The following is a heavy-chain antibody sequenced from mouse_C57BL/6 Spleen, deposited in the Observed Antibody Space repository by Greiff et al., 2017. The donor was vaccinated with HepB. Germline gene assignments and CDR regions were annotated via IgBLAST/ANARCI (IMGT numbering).Heavy chain of an antibody. D-gene: IGHD2-3*01. V-gene: IGHV1-59*01. Sequence: QVQLQQPGAELVRPGPSVKLSCKASGYTFTSYWMHWVKQRPGQGLEWIGVIDPSDSYTNYNQKFKGKATLTVDTSSSTAYMQLSSLTSEDSAVYYCARGDGYYDPFAYWGQGTLVTVSA. CDR3: ARGDGYYDPFAY. J-gene: IGHJ3*01. CDR1: GYTFTSYW. CDR2: IDPSDSYT.